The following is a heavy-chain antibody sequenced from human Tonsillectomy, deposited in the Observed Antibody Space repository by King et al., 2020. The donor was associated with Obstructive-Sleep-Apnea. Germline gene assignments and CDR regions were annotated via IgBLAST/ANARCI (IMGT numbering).Heavy chain of an antibody. CDR3: TRGGGTSSWYY. J-gene: IGHJ4*02. V-gene: IGHV3-21*01. CDR2: ISSSSTYI. D-gene: IGHD6-13*01. CDR1: GFIFSRYS. Sequence: VQLVESGGGLVKPGGSLRLSCAASGFIFSRYSLNWVRQAPGKGLEWVSSISSSSTYIYYSNSVKGRFTISRGDAKNSLYLQMNSLRAEETAVYYCTRGGGTSSWYYWGQGTLVTVSS.